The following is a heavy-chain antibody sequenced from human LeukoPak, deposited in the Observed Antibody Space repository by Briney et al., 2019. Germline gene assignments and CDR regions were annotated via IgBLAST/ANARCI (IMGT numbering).Heavy chain of an antibody. V-gene: IGHV1-18*01. J-gene: IGHJ5*02. CDR1: GYTFTSYG. CDR3: TRDVGDIVVVVAANNWFDP. D-gene: IGHD2-15*01. Sequence: ASVKVSCKASGYTFTSYGISWVRQAPGQGLEWIGWISAYNGNTNYAQKLQGRVTMTTDTSTSTAYMELRSLRSDDTAVYYCTRDVGDIVVVVAANNWFDPWGQGTLVTVSS. CDR2: ISAYNGNT.